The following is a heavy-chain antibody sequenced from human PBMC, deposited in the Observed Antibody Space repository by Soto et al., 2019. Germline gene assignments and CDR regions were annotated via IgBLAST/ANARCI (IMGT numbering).Heavy chain of an antibody. CDR1: GFSLTTSRVG. CDR3: AHIMITYGGVIALDAFDI. J-gene: IGHJ3*02. CDR2: IYWDDDK. V-gene: IGHV2-5*02. D-gene: IGHD3-16*02. Sequence: QITLKESGPTLVKPTHTLTLTCTFSGFSLTTSRVGVAWIRQPPGKALEWLAIIYWDDDKRYNPSLRSRLAITKHTSKNQVVLTMTSLDPVDTATYYCAHIMITYGGVIALDAFDIWGQGTLVTESS.